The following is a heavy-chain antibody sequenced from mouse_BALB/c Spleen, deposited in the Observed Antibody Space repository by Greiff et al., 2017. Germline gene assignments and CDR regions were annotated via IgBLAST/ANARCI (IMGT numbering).Heavy chain of an antibody. V-gene: IGHV14-3*02. Sequence: EVKLMESGAELVKPGASVKLSCTASGFNIKDTYMHWVKQRPEQGLEWIGRIDPANGNTKYDPKFQGKATITADTSSNTAYLQLSSLTSEDTAVYYCARNEGYYGSSYAMDYWGQGTSVTVSS. D-gene: IGHD1-1*01. CDR2: IDPANGNT. CDR1: GFNIKDTY. CDR3: ARNEGYYGSSYAMDY. J-gene: IGHJ4*01.